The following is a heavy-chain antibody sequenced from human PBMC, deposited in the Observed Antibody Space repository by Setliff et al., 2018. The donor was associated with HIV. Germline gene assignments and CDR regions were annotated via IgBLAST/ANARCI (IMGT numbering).Heavy chain of an antibody. V-gene: IGHV3-21*01. CDR3: AKDIIPAGLFHDL. CDR1: GFLFNRYS. CDR2: ISNSSRYY. D-gene: IGHD2-2*01. Sequence: GGSLRLSCSASGFLFNRYSLNWVRQAPGRGPEWVASISNSSRYYWVKARYGDSVRGRFTISGDNAKNSLYLQMNGLRAEDTALYYCAKDIIPAGLFHDLWGQGTLVTVSS. J-gene: IGHJ5*02.